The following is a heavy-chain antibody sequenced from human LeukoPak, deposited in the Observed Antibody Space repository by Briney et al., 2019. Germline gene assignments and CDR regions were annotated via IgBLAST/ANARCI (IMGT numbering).Heavy chain of an antibody. CDR3: AKDLVYEVPRPALSMDV. V-gene: IGHV3-30*18. CDR1: GFTFSSYG. Sequence: GGSLRLSCAASGFTFSSYGMHWVRQAPGKGLEWVAVISYDGSNKYYADSVKGRFTISRDNSKNTLYLQMNSLRAEDTAVYYCAKDLVYEVPRPALSMDVWGKGTTVTVSS. J-gene: IGHJ6*03. D-gene: IGHD2-2*01. CDR2: ISYDGSNK.